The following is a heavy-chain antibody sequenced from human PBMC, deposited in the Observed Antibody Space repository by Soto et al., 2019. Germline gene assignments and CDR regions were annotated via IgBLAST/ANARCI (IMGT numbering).Heavy chain of an antibody. CDR3: ARALVGYSSTRDYYYYMDI. Sequence: QVQLVQSGAEVKKPGASVKVSCKASGYTCTGYYMHWVRQAPGQGLEWMGLINPNSGGTNYAQKFQGGVTMTRDTTISTAYMELSRLRSDDTAVYYCARALVGYSSTRDYYYYMDIWGKGTTVTVSS. V-gene: IGHV1-2*02. J-gene: IGHJ6*03. CDR2: INPNSGGT. D-gene: IGHD6-13*01. CDR1: GYTCTGYY.